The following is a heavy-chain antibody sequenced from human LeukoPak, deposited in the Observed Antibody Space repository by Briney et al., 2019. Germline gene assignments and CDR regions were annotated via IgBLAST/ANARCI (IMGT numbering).Heavy chain of an antibody. CDR2: IYYSGST. Sequence: PSETLSLTCTVSGGSISSSSYYWGWIRQPPGKGLEWIGSIYYSGSTYYNPSLKSRVTISVDTSKNQFSLKLSSVTAADTAVYYCARGRPSFLTGYSGRKNWFDPWGQGTLVTASS. J-gene: IGHJ5*02. CDR1: GGSISSSSYY. D-gene: IGHD3-9*01. CDR3: ARGRPSFLTGYSGRKNWFDP. V-gene: IGHV4-39*07.